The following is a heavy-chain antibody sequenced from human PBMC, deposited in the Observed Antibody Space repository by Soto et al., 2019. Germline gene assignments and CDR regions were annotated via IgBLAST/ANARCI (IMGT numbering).Heavy chain of an antibody. J-gene: IGHJ4*02. CDR3: ARLEGEYQLLFFDY. CDR1: GGSISSYY. Sequence: PSETLSLTCTVSGGSISSYYWSWIRQPPGKGLEWIGYIYYSGSTNYNPSLKSRVTISVDTSKNQFSLKLSSVTAADTAVYYCARLEGEYQLLFFDYWGQGTLVTVSS. V-gene: IGHV4-59*08. CDR2: IYYSGST. D-gene: IGHD2-2*01.